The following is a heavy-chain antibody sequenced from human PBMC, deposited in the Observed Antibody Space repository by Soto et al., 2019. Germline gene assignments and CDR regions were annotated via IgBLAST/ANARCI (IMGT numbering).Heavy chain of an antibody. CDR1: GGSFSGYY. D-gene: IGHD5-12*01. J-gene: IGHJ4*02. CDR3: ASSYEYSGYVYGY. CDR2: INHSGST. Sequence: QVQLQQWGAGLLKPSETLSLTCAVYGGSFSGYYWSWIRQPPGKGLEWIGEINHSGSTNYNPSLKSRVTISVDTSKNQFSLKLSSVTAADTAVYYCASSYEYSGYVYGYWGQGTLVTVSS. V-gene: IGHV4-34*01.